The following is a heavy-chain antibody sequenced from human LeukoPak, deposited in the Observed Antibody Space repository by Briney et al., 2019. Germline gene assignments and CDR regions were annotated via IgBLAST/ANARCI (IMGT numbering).Heavy chain of an antibody. D-gene: IGHD4-17*01. Sequence: AGGSLRLSCAASGFTFSSYGMHWVRQAPGKGLEWVAVIWYDGSNKYYADSVKGRFTISRDNSKNTLYLQMNSLRAEDTAVYYCARAGGSTVSHSDYWGQGTLVTVSS. V-gene: IGHV3-33*01. CDR3: ARAGGSTVSHSDY. CDR2: IWYDGSNK. CDR1: GFTFSSYG. J-gene: IGHJ4*02.